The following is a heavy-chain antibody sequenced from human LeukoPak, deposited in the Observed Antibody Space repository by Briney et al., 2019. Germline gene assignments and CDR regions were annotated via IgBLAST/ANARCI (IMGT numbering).Heavy chain of an antibody. D-gene: IGHD1-1*01. CDR2: INWNGGST. CDR3: ARDVVVMQLERHAFDM. V-gene: IGHV3-20*03. J-gene: IGHJ3*02. CDR1: GFTFDDYG. Sequence: GGSLRLSSAPSGFTFDDYGMSSVPHAPGKGREWGSGINWNGGSTGYADSVKGRFTISRDNAKNSLYLQMNSLRAEDTALYYCARDVVVMQLERHAFDMWGQGTMVTVSS.